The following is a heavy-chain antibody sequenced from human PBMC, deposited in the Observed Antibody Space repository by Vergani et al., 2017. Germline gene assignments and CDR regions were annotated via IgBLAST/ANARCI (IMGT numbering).Heavy chain of an antibody. CDR1: GGSISSSSYY. D-gene: IGHD1-20*01. V-gene: IGHV4-39*01. J-gene: IGHJ6*02. CDR3: ARFLTGTTIYYYYGMDV. CDR2: IYYSGST. Sequence: QLQLQESGPGLVKPSETLSLTCTVSGGSISSSSYYWGWIRQPPGKGLEWIGSIYYSGSTYYNPSLKSRVTISVDTSKNQFSLKLSSVTAADTAVYYCARFLTGTTIYYYYGMDVWGQGTTVTVSS.